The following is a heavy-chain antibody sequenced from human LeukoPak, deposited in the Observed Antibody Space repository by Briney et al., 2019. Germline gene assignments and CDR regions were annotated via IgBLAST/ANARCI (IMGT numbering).Heavy chain of an antibody. D-gene: IGHD2-8*01. CDR2: IYPGDSDT. CDR3: ARQNSVYAIK. J-gene: IGHJ4*02. Sequence: GEYLKISCNGSGYSCTSYWIGWVRQMPGKGLEWMGIIYPGDSDTRYTPSFQGQVTISADKSISTAYLQWSSLKASDTAMYYCARQNSVYAIKWGQGTLVTVSS. V-gene: IGHV5-51*01. CDR1: GYSCTSYW.